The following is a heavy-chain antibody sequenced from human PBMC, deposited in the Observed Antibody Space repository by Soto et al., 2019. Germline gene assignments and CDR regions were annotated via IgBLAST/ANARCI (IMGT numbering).Heavy chain of an antibody. CDR3: ARDVWDCSGGSCYSPRRNYYYYYMDV. CDR1: GYTFTIYG. V-gene: IGHV1-18*01. Sequence: ASVKVSCKASGYTFTIYGIIWVRQAPGQGLEWMGWISAYNGNTNYAQKLQGRVTMTTDTSTSTAYMELRSLRSDDTAVYYCARDVWDCSGGSCYSPRRNYYYYYMDVWGKGTTVTVSS. J-gene: IGHJ6*03. CDR2: ISAYNGNT. D-gene: IGHD2-15*01.